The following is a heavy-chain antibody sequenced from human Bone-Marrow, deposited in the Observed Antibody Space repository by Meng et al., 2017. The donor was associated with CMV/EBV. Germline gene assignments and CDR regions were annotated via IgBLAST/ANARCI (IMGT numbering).Heavy chain of an antibody. CDR3: ASTEYDFWSGYDY. V-gene: IGHV6-1*01. CDR1: GDSVSSNSAA. J-gene: IGHJ4*02. Sequence: SQTLSLTCAISGDSVSSNSAAWNWIRQSPSRGLEWLGRTYYRSKWYNDYAVSVKSRITINPDTSKNQFSLKLSSVTAADTAVYYCASTEYDFWSGYDYWGQGTLVTVSS. D-gene: IGHD3-3*01. CDR2: TYYRSKWYN.